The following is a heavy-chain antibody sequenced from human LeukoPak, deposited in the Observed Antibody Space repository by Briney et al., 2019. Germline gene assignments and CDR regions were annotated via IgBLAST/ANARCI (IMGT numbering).Heavy chain of an antibody. V-gene: IGHV4-4*07. CDR1: GGSISSYY. Sequence: KPSETLSLTCTVSGGSISSYYWSWIRQPAGKGLEWIGRIYTSGSTNYNPSLKSRVTMSVDTSKNLFSLKLSSVTAADTAVYYCARAGGIWFGELFAGYYFDYWGQGTLVTVSS. D-gene: IGHD3-10*01. J-gene: IGHJ4*02. CDR2: IYTSGST. CDR3: ARAGGIWFGELFAGYYFDY.